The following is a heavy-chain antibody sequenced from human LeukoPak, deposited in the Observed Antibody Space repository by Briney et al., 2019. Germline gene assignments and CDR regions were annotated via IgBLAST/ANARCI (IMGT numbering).Heavy chain of an antibody. CDR1: GYTFTSYG. CDR3: ARDSGHYYDSSAFGWFDP. Sequence: ASVEVSCKASGYTFTSYGISWVRQAPGQGLEWMGWISAYNGNTNYAQKLQGRVTMTTDTSTSTAYMELRSLRSDDTAVYYCARDSGHYYDSSAFGWFDPWGQGALVTVSS. CDR2: ISAYNGNT. J-gene: IGHJ5*02. V-gene: IGHV1-18*01. D-gene: IGHD3-22*01.